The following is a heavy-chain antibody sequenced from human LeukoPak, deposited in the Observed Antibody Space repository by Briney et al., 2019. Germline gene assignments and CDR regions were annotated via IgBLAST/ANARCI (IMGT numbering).Heavy chain of an antibody. D-gene: IGHD3-22*01. CDR1: GGSISSYY. Sequence: PSETLSLTCTVSGGSISSYYWSWIRQSAGKGLEWIGRIYTRGSTNYNPSHKSRVTMSVNTSKNQFSLKLSSVTAEDTAVYYCARERGYYYDSSGYYFGWFDPWGQGTLVTVSS. CDR3: ARERGYYYDSSGYYFGWFDP. J-gene: IGHJ5*02. CDR2: IYTRGST. V-gene: IGHV4-4*07.